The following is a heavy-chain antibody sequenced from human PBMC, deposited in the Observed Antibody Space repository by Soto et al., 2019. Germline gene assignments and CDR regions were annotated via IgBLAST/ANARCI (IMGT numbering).Heavy chain of an antibody. V-gene: IGHV1-3*01. CDR1: GYTFTSYA. Sequence: GASVKVSCKASGYTFTSYAMHWVRQAPGQRLEWMGWINAGNGNTKYSQKFQGRVTITRDTSASTAYMELSSLRSEDTAVYYCARDPYSSGWGGRAFGIWGQGTMVTVSS. CDR3: ARDPYSSGWGGRAFGI. D-gene: IGHD6-19*01. CDR2: INAGNGNT. J-gene: IGHJ3*02.